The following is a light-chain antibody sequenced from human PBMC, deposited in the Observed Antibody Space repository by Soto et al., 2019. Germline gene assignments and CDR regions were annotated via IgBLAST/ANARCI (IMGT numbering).Light chain of an antibody. Sequence: EIVLTQSPGTLSLSPGERATLSCRASQSVSSSYLAWYQQKPGQAPRLLIHGASTRATGIPDRFSGSGSGRDFTLTISGLEPEDFAVYYCQQYGSSPLISFGQGTRLEIK. CDR3: QQYGSSPLIS. CDR1: QSVSSSY. J-gene: IGKJ5*01. V-gene: IGKV3-20*01. CDR2: GAS.